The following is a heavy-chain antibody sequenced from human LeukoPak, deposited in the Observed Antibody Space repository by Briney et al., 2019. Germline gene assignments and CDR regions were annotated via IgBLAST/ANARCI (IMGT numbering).Heavy chain of an antibody. D-gene: IGHD6-13*01. J-gene: IGHJ4*02. V-gene: IGHV3-53*01. CDR1: GFTVSSNY. Sequence: GGSLRLSCAASGFTVSSNYMSWVRQAPGKGLEWVSVIYSGGSTYYADSVKGRFTISRDNSKNTLYLQMNSLRAEDTAVYYCARMGLAAAFDYWGQGTLVTLCS. CDR2: IYSGGST. CDR3: ARMGLAAAFDY.